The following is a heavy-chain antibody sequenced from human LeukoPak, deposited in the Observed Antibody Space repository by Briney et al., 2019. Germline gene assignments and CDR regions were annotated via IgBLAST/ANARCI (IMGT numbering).Heavy chain of an antibody. J-gene: IGHJ4*02. Sequence: ASVKVSCKASGYTFTAYYMHWVRQAPGQGLEWMGGISRNSGGTTYAQKCQGRVTMTRDTSISTAYMELSRLRSDDTAVYYCARDRVVVPAAFDYWGQGTLVTVSS. CDR1: GYTFTAYY. V-gene: IGHV1-2*02. CDR3: ARDRVVVPAAFDY. D-gene: IGHD2-2*01. CDR2: ISRNSGGT.